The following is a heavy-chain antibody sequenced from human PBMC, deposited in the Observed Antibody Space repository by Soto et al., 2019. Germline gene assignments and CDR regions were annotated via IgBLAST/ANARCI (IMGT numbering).Heavy chain of an antibody. V-gene: IGHV4-31*03. CDR3: AIDFRSLGYCSSTSCKTGGMGV. CDR1: GGSISSGGYY. J-gene: IGHJ6*02. Sequence: SETLSLTCTVSGGSISSGGYYWSWIRQHPGKGLEWIGYIYYSGSTYYNPSLKSRVTISVDTSKNQFSLKLSSVTAADTAVYYCAIDFRSLGYCSSTSCKTGGMGVWGQGTTVTVSS. D-gene: IGHD2-2*01. CDR2: IYYSGST.